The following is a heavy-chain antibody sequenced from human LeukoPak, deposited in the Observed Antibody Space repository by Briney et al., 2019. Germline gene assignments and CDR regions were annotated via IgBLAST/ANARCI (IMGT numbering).Heavy chain of an antibody. CDR2: INHSGST. CDR1: GGSFSGYY. D-gene: IGHD2-15*01. CDR3: ARHVSVHYSSFDY. Sequence: SETLSLTCAVYGGSFSGYYWSWIRQPPGKGLEWIGEINHSGSTNYNPSLKSRVTISVDTSKNQFSLNLTSVTAADTAVYYCARHVSVHYSSFDYWGRGTLVTVSS. J-gene: IGHJ4*02. V-gene: IGHV4-34*01.